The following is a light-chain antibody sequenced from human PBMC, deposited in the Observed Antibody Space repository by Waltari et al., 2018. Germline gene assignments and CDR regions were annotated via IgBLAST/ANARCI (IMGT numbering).Light chain of an antibody. CDR3: QQYNRWPPT. CDR1: QSVNSN. J-gene: IGKJ3*01. Sequence: EIALTQSPITLSVSPGERATLSCRASQSVNSNLAWYQQKPGQAPRLLIYGASTRATDIPARISGSGSGTEFTLTISSLQSEDSAIYFCQQYNRWPPTFGPGTKVDIK. V-gene: IGKV3-15*01. CDR2: GAS.